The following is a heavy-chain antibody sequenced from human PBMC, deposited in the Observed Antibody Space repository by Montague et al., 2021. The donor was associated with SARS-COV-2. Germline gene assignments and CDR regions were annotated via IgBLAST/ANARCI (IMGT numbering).Heavy chain of an antibody. V-gene: IGHV4-39*07. CDR1: GGSISSSNYY. Sequence: SETLSLTCTVSGGSISSSNYYWGWIRQPPGKGLEWIGNMYYSGSTYYNPSLKSRVTISIDTSKNKFSLKLSSVTAADTAVYYCARDDIVLQGVTKGMDVWGRGTTVTVSS. CDR2: MYYSGST. D-gene: IGHD3-10*01. J-gene: IGHJ6*02. CDR3: ARDDIVLQGVTKGMDV.